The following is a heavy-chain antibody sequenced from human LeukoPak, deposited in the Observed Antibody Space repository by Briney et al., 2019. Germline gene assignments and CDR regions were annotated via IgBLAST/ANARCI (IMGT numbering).Heavy chain of an antibody. CDR1: GGSVTSTYW. V-gene: IGHV3-74*01. Sequence: PSETLSLTCDVSGGSVTSTYWMHWVRQAPGKGLVWVSRISSDGTSTIYADSVKGRFTISRDNAKNTLYLQMNSLRAEDTAVYCCAREYGGNRRAFDIWGLGTMVTVSS. J-gene: IGHJ3*02. CDR2: ISSDGTST. CDR3: AREYGGNRRAFDI. D-gene: IGHD4-23*01.